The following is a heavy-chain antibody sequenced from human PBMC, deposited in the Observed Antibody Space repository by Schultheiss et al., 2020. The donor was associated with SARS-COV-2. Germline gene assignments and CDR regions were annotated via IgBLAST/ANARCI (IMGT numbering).Heavy chain of an antibody. J-gene: IGHJ2*01. D-gene: IGHD3-10*01. CDR3: ARTLGDGHWYFDL. CDR2: IYHSGST. V-gene: IGHV4-38-2*01. Sequence: SETLSLTCAVSGYSISSGYYWGWIRQPPGKGLEWIGSIYHSGSTYYNPSLKSRVTISVDTSKNQFSLKLSSVTAADTSVYYCARTLGDGHWYFDLWGRGTLVNVSS. CDR1: GYSISSGYY.